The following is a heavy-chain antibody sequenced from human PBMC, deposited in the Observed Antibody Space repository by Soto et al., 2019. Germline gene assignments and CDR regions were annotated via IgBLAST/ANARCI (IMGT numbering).Heavy chain of an antibody. CDR3: ARRSRSSMAYMDV. J-gene: IGHJ6*02. V-gene: IGHV5-51*01. Sequence: GESLKISCKGSGYNFTTYWIGWVRQMPGKGLEWMGIIYPGDSNTRYSPSFQGQVTISADKSINIAYLQWNSLKASDTAMYYCARRSRSSMAYMDVWGQGTTVTVSS. D-gene: IGHD6-6*01. CDR1: GYNFTTYW. CDR2: IYPGDSNT.